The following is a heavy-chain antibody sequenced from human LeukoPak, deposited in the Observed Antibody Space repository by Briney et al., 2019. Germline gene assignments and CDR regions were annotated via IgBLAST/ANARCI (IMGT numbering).Heavy chain of an antibody. CDR2: IYYSGST. Sequence: SETLSLTCTVSGGSISSSSYYWGWIRQPPGKGLEWIGSIYYSGSTYYHPSLKSRVTISVDTSKNQSSLKLSSVTAADTAVYYCARHTDQDGIWFGDQHGYYMDVWGKGTTVTISS. CDR3: ARHTDQDGIWFGDQHGYYMDV. V-gene: IGHV4-39*01. D-gene: IGHD3-10*01. CDR1: GGSISSSSYY. J-gene: IGHJ6*03.